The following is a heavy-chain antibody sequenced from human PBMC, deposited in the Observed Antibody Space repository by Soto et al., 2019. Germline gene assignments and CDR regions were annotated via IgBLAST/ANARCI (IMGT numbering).Heavy chain of an antibody. J-gene: IGHJ4*02. CDR1: GGSISSYY. CDR3: ARAKVRLGYSGYDSIL. D-gene: IGHD5-12*01. V-gene: IGHV4-59*01. CDR2: IYYSGST. Sequence: SETLSLTCTVSGGSISSYYWSWIRQPPGKGLEWIGYIYYSGSTNYNPSLKSRVTISVDTSKNQFSLKLSSVTAADTAVYYCARAKVRLGYSGYDSILWGQGTLVTVSS.